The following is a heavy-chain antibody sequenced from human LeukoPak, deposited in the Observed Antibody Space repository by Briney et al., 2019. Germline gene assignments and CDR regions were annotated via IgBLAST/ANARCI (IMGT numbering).Heavy chain of an antibody. CDR2: IYPGYSDT. Sequence: GGALKISCKGSGYSFTSYWIGWVRQMPGKGLEWMGIIYPGYSDTRYSPSFQGPVTISADKSISTAYLQWSSLKASATAMYYCARHMKQSRLTYFDYWGQGTLVTVSS. V-gene: IGHV5-51*01. CDR1: GYSFTSYW. J-gene: IGHJ4*02. D-gene: IGHD6-19*01. CDR3: ARHMKQSRLTYFDY.